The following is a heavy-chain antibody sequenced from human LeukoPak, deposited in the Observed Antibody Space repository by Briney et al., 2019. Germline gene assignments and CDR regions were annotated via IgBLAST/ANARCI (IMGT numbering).Heavy chain of an antibody. D-gene: IGHD4-23*01. CDR1: GGSFSGYY. CDR3: VLWGTTVVTRDY. V-gene: IGHV4-34*01. J-gene: IGHJ4*02. Sequence: PSETLSLTCAVYGGSFSGYYWSWIRQPPGKGLESIGEINHSGSTNYNPSLKSRFTISVDTSKNQFSLKLSSVTAADTAVYYCVLWGTTVVTRDYWGQGTLVTVSS. CDR2: INHSGST.